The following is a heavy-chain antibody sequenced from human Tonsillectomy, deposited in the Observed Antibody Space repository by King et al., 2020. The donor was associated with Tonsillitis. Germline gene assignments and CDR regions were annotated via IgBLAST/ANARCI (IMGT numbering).Heavy chain of an antibody. V-gene: IGHV4-59*01. CDR3: ARVSVGAPTKPFDY. CDR2: IYYSGST. J-gene: IGHJ4*02. D-gene: IGHD1-26*01. Sequence: VQLQESGPGLVKPSETLSLTCTVSGGSISSYYWSWIRQPPGKGLEWIGYIYYSGSTNYNPSLKSRVTISVDTSKNQVSLKLSSVTAADTAVYYCARVSVGAPTKPFDYWGQGTLVTVSS. CDR1: GGSISSYY.